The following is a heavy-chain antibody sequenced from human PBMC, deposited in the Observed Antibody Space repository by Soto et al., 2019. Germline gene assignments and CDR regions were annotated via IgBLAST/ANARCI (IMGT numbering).Heavy chain of an antibody. Sequence: GGSLRLSCDASGFTFRTDWMSCVRQAPGKGLEWLANINQDANKIYYVDSVKGRFTIFGDSAKNSLFLIMDNLRAEDTGVYYCAAYNTSRHAAFEIWGQGTMVTVSS. CDR3: AAYNTSRHAAFEI. CDR1: GFTFRTDW. J-gene: IGHJ3*02. V-gene: IGHV3-7*01. CDR2: INQDANKI. D-gene: IGHD1-20*01.